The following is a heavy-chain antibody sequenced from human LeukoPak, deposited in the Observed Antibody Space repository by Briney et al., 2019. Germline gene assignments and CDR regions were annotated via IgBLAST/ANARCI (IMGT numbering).Heavy chain of an antibody. V-gene: IGHV4-34*01. J-gene: IGHJ4*02. CDR1: GGSFSGYY. CDR2: INHSGST. CDR3: ARGRDWAYDY. Sequence: PSETLSLTCAVYGGSFSGYYWSWIRQPPGKGLEWIGEINHSGSTNYNPSLKSRVTISVDTSKNQFSPKLSSVTAADTAVYYCARGRDWAYDYWGQGTLVTVSS. D-gene: IGHD3/OR15-3a*01.